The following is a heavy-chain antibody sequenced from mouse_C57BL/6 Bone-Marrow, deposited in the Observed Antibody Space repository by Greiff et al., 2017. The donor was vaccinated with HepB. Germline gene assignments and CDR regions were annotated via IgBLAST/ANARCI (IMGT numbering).Heavy chain of an antibody. CDR2: INPGSGGT. V-gene: IGHV1-54*01. D-gene: IGHD2-12*01. J-gene: IGHJ4*01. Sequence: QVQLQQSGAELVRPGTSVKVSCKASGYAFTNYLIEWVKQRPGQGLEWIGVINPGSGGTNYNEKFKGKATLTADKSSSTAYMQLSSLTSEDSAVYFCARFLFGDDAGAMDYWGQGTSVTVSS. CDR3: ARFLFGDDAGAMDY. CDR1: GYAFTNYL.